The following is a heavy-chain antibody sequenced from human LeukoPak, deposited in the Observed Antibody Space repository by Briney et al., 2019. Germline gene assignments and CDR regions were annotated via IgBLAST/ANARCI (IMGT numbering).Heavy chain of an antibody. CDR3: ARGGITMVRGVIITPAFDY. CDR1: GGSISSYY. D-gene: IGHD3-10*01. J-gene: IGHJ4*02. CDR2: IYYSGST. Sequence: SETLSLTCTVSGGSISSYYWSWIRQPPGKGLEWIGYIYYSGSTNYNPSLKSRVTISVDTSENQFSLKLSSVTAADTAVYYCARGGITMVRGVIITPAFDYWGQGTLVTVSS. V-gene: IGHV4-59*01.